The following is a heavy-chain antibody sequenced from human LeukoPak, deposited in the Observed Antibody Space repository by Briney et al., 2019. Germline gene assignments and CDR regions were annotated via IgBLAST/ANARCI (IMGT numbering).Heavy chain of an antibody. CDR2: ISSGSTYT. D-gene: IGHD1-1*01. Sequence: GGSLRLSCAASGLTFSNYNMNWVRQAPGKGLEWVSSISSGSTYTHYADSVKGRFTISRDNAKTSLYLQMNSLRAEDTAVYYCARGVGMNDYWGQGTLVTVSS. CDR1: GLTFSNYN. J-gene: IGHJ4*02. V-gene: IGHV3-21*01. CDR3: ARGVGMNDY.